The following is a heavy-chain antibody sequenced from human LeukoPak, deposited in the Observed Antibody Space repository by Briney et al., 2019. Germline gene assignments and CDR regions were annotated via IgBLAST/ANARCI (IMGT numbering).Heavy chain of an antibody. Sequence: ASVKVSCKASGYTFSIYGVTWVRQAPGQGLEWMGWISARNGNTNYAQKVQGRLTMTIDTSTSTAYMELRSLTSDDTAVYYCATQGEKTHQSSGGSCYSLDYWGQGTLVTVSS. CDR1: GYTFSIYG. V-gene: IGHV1-18*01. J-gene: IGHJ4*02. CDR3: ATQGEKTHQSSGGSCYSLDY. D-gene: IGHD2-15*01. CDR2: ISARNGNT.